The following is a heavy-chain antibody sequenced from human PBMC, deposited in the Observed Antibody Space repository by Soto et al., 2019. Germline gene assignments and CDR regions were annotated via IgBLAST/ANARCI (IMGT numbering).Heavy chain of an antibody. Sequence: QVQLVESGGGVVQPGRSLRLSCAASGFTFSSYGMHWVRQAPGKGLEWVAVISYDGSNKYYADSVKGRFTISRDNSKNTLHLQMNSLRAEDTAVYYCAKVESSGFASSWGQGTLVTVSS. D-gene: IGHD5-12*01. J-gene: IGHJ4*02. CDR3: AKVESSGFASS. V-gene: IGHV3-30*18. CDR1: GFTFSSYG. CDR2: ISYDGSNK.